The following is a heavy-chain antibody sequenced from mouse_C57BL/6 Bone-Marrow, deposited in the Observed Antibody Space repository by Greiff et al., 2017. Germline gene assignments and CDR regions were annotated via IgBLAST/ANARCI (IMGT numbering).Heavy chain of an antibody. J-gene: IGHJ2*01. Sequence: EVHLVESGPGLVKPSQSLSLTCSVTGYSITSGYYWNWIRQFPGNKLEWMGYISYDGSNNYNPSLKNRISITRDTSKNQFFLKLNSVTTEYTATYYCAREVTGIFFDYWGQGTTLTVSS. CDR3: AREVTGIFFDY. D-gene: IGHD4-1*01. V-gene: IGHV3-6*01. CDR2: ISYDGSN. CDR1: GYSITSGYY.